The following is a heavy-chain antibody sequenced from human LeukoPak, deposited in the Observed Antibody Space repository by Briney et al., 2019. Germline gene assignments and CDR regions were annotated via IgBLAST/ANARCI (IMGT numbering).Heavy chain of an antibody. CDR2: ISSSGSTK. D-gene: IGHD6-6*01. CDR1: GFTFNSYE. Sequence: PGGSLRLSCAASGFTFNSYEMNWVRQAPGKGLEWVSYISSSGSTKYYTDSVEGRFTITRDNAKNSLYLQMNSLRAEDTAVYYCAREYVSSSGNVFDYWGQGTLVTVSS. V-gene: IGHV3-48*03. CDR3: AREYVSSSGNVFDY. J-gene: IGHJ4*02.